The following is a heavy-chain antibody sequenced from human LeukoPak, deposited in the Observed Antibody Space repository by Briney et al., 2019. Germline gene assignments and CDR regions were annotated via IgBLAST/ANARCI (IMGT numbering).Heavy chain of an antibody. Sequence: SVKVSCKASGGTFSRYAISWVRQAPGQGLEWRGGMIPMFRTVNYAQKFQGRVTITADESTSTAYMELTSLRSEDTAVYYCARKATLYDSRDYYYLWRGQGTLVTDSS. CDR1: GGTFSRYA. D-gene: IGHD3-22*01. J-gene: IGHJ4*02. CDR3: ARKATLYDSRDYYYLW. V-gene: IGHV1-69*13. CDR2: MIPMFRTV.